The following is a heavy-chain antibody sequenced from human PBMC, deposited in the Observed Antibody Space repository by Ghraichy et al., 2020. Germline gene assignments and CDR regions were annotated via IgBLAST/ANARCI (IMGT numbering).Heavy chain of an antibody. CDR2: IGTSGATI. J-gene: IGHJ4*02. CDR1: GFTFNNYR. Sequence: GESLNISCAASGFTFNNYRMNWVRQSPGKGLEWISYIGTSGATIYYADSVKGRFTISRDNAENSVYLQMRGLRDEDTGVYFCAREQLGSPHFDYWCQGTPVTVSS. D-gene: IGHD6-6*01. V-gene: IGHV3-48*02. CDR3: AREQLGSPHFDY.